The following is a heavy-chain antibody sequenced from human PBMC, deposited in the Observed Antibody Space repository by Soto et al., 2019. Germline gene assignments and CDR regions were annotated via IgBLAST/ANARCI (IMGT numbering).Heavy chain of an antibody. CDR3: ARDSGAKLSSS. Sequence: ASVKVSCKASGGTFSSYRFNWVRQARGQGLEWLGGIVPIYRTADYAQKFQGRVTITADESTRTVYMELSSLKSQDTALYYCARDSGAKLSSSWGQGTLVTV. J-gene: IGHJ4*02. CDR2: IVPIYRTA. D-gene: IGHD6-13*01. CDR1: GGTFSSYR. V-gene: IGHV1-69*13.